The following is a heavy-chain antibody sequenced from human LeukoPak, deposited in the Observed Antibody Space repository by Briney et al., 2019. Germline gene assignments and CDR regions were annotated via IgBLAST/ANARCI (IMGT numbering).Heavy chain of an antibody. CDR3: AGGSSMEV. CDR1: GFTFSSSL. V-gene: IGHV3-7*03. Sequence: GGSLRLSCAASGFTFSSSLMTWVRQAPGKGLEWVASVNQDGGEKNYVDSVKGRFTISRDNAKNSLYLQMNSLRVEDTAVYFCAGGSSMEVWGKGTAVTVSS. J-gene: IGHJ6*04. CDR2: VNQDGGEK. D-gene: IGHD1-26*01.